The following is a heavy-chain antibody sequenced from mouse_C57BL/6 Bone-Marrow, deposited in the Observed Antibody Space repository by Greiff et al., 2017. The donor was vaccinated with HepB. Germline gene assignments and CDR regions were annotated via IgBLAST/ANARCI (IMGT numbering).Heavy chain of an antibody. D-gene: IGHD2-1*01. CDR2: IDWDDDK. CDR1: GFSLSTSGMG. CDR3: TLSAVYGNDY. J-gene: IGHJ2*01. Sequence: QVTLKESGPGILQSSQTLSLTCSFSGFSLSTSGMGVSWIRQPSGKGLEWLAHIDWDDDKRDNPSLKSRLTISKDTSRNQVFLKITSVYTADTATYYSTLSAVYGNDYWGQGTTLTVSS. V-gene: IGHV8-12*01.